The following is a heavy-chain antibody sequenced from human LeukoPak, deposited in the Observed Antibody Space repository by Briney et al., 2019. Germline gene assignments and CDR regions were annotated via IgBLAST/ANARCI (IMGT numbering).Heavy chain of an antibody. D-gene: IGHD4-17*01. CDR2: IYYSGIT. CDR1: GGSISSYY. V-gene: IGHV4-59*01. Sequence: PSETLSLTCTVSGGSISSYYWSWIRQPPGKGLEWIGFIYYSGITNYNPSLKSRVTISVDTSKNQFSLKLSSVTAADTAVYYCARDYRMTTGHGFDYWGQGTLVTVSS. CDR3: ARDYRMTTGHGFDY. J-gene: IGHJ4*02.